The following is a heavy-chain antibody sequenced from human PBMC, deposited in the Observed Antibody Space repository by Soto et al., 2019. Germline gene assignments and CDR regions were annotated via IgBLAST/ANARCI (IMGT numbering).Heavy chain of an antibody. CDR1: GFTFGSNA. V-gene: IGHV3-23*01. J-gene: IGHJ4*02. D-gene: IGHD1-26*01. CDR2: ISGSGGST. CDR3: ARRGSGSYYDY. Sequence: EVQLLESGGGLVQPGGSLRLSGAALGFTFGSNAMRGVRQAPVKGLEWVSAISGSGGSTYYADSVKGRFTISRDNSKNTLYLQMNSLRAEDTAVYYCARRGSGSYYDYWGQGTLVTVSS.